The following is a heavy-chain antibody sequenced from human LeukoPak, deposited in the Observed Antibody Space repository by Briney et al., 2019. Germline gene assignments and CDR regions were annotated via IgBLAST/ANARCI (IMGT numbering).Heavy chain of an antibody. V-gene: IGHV4-59*01. CDR1: GGSISSYY. CDR3: ARLNPRYCSSTSCRRDYYYGMDV. J-gene: IGHJ6*02. Sequence: PSETLSLTCTVSGGSISSYYWSWIRQPPGKGVEWIGYIYYSGSTNYNPSLKSRVTISVDTSKNQFSLKLSSVTAADTAVYYCARLNPRYCSSTSCRRDYYYGMDVWGQGTTVTVSS. CDR2: IYYSGST. D-gene: IGHD2-2*01.